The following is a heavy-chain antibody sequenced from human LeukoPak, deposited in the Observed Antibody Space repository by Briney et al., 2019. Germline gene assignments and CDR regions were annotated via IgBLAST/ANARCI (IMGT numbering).Heavy chain of an antibody. V-gene: IGHV1-69*13. CDR3: AREPIGGGYCSSTSCYTGNAFDI. CDR2: IIPIFGTA. Sequence: SVRVSCKASGGTFSSYAISWVRQAPGQGLEWMGGIIPIFGTANYAQKFQGRVTITADESTSTAYMELSSLRSEDTAVYYCAREPIGGGYCSSTSCYTGNAFDIWGQGTMVTVSS. D-gene: IGHD2-2*02. CDR1: GGTFSSYA. J-gene: IGHJ3*02.